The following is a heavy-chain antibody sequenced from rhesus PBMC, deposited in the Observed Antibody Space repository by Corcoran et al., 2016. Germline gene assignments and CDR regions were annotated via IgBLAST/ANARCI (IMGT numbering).Heavy chain of an antibody. CDR3: VRGPYGANVLDF. CDR1: GCSINNYY. D-gene: IGHD4-29*01. V-gene: IGHV4-73*01. Sequence: QVNLQQWGEGQVTPSETLSLTCAVYGCSINNYYWSWIRQTPGKGLEWIGNVDGNSVSPNHNPSLKTRVTNSKDTSKNQCALKLNSVTAADTAVYFCVRGPYGANVLDFWGQGVLVTVSS. J-gene: IGHJ4*01. CDR2: VDGNSVSP.